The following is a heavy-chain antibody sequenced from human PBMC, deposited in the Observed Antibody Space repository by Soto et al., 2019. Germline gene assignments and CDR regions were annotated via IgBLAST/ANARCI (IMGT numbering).Heavy chain of an antibody. D-gene: IGHD3-10*01. Sequence: PGGSLRLSCAASGFTFSGYAMNWVRQAPGKGLEWVSTISFSGVNRHYADSVKGRFTISRDNSKNTLYLQMNSLRAEDTAIYYCAKVGSGSYSAHSWGQGTLVTVSS. CDR1: GFTFSGYA. CDR3: AKVGSGSYSAHS. CDR2: ISFSGVNR. V-gene: IGHV3-23*01. J-gene: IGHJ4*02.